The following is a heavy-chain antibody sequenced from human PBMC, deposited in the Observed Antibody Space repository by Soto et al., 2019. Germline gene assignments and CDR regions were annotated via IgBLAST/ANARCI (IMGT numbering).Heavy chain of an antibody. Sequence: EVQLLESGGGLVQPGGSLRLSCAVSGFTFSNHVMSWVRQAPGKGLEWVSAISGSGSSTYYGDSVKGRFTISRDNSKNTLYLQMNSLRTEDTAVYYCAKKGSGWYVFEYWGQGTLVTVSS. CDR1: GFTFSNHV. V-gene: IGHV3-23*01. CDR2: ISGSGSST. D-gene: IGHD6-19*01. CDR3: AKKGSGWYVFEY. J-gene: IGHJ4*02.